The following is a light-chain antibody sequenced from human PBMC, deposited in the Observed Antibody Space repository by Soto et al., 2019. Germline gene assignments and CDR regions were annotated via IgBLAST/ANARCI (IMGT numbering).Light chain of an antibody. CDR1: SSNIGTSS. J-gene: IGLJ1*01. CDR2: TTN. Sequence: QSVLTQPHSASGTPGQRVTISCSGSSSNIGTSSVHWFQQLPGTAPKLLISTTNQRPSGVPERFSGSKSGTSASLAISGLQSEDEADYYCAAWDDSLXXHVFGXGT. CDR3: AAWDDSLXXHV. V-gene: IGLV1-44*01.